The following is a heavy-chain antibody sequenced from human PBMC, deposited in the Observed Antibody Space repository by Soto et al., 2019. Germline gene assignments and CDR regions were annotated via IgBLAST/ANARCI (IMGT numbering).Heavy chain of an antibody. J-gene: IGHJ5*02. D-gene: IGHD5-12*01. CDR2: ISSSGSTI. CDR1: GFTFSSYE. Sequence: GGSLRLSCAASGFTFSSYEMNWVRQAPGKGLEWVSYISSSGSTIYYADSVKGRFTISRDNAKNSLYLQMNSLRAEDTAVYYCARIYSSVAGVGFDPWGQGTLVTVSS. CDR3: ARIYSSVAGVGFDP. V-gene: IGHV3-48*03.